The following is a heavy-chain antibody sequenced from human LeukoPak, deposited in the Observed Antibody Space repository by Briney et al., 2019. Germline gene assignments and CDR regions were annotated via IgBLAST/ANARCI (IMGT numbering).Heavy chain of an antibody. D-gene: IGHD3-22*01. J-gene: IGHJ4*02. V-gene: IGHV3-23*01. Sequence: QSGGSLRLSCAASGFTFSSYAMSWVRQAPGKGLEWVSAISGSGGSTYYADSVKDRFTISRDNSKNTLYLQMNSLRAEDTAVYYCATPLDYYDTSDSHQGGDWGQGTLVTVSS. CDR2: ISGSGGST. CDR1: GFTFSSYA. CDR3: ATPLDYYDTSDSHQGGD.